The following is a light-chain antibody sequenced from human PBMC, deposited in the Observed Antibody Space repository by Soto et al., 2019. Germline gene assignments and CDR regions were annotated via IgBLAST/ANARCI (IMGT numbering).Light chain of an antibody. CDR1: SSGIGGYNY. CDR3: CSYAGSNNYYL. J-gene: IGLJ1*01. CDR2: EVT. V-gene: IGLV2-8*01. Sequence: QSALTQPPSASGTPGHGVTFASPESSSGIGGYNYVSWYQQRPGKVPKLIIYEVTKRPSGVPDRFSGSKSGNTASLTVSGLQADDEADYYCCSYAGSNNYYLFGPGTKVTVL.